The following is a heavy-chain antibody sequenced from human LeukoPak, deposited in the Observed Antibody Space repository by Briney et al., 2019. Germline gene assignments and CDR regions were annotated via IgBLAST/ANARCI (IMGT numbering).Heavy chain of an antibody. Sequence: SETLSLTCAVYGGSFSGYYWNWIRQSPGKGLECIGEINHSGSTNYNPSLKSRVTISVDTSKNQFSLKLSSVTAADTAVYYCSCSGGSYDAFDIWGQGTMVTVSS. V-gene: IGHV4-34*01. CDR1: GGSFSGYY. CDR3: SCSGGSYDAFDI. CDR2: INHSGST. D-gene: IGHD2-15*01. J-gene: IGHJ3*02.